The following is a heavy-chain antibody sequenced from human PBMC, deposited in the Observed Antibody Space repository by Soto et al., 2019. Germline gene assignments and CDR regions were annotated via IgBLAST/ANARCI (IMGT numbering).Heavy chain of an antibody. CDR3: AREYAHSDVGWGTFDY. CDR1: GFTFDDYA. D-gene: IGHD1-26*01. Sequence: EVQLVESGGGLVQPGRSLRLSCAASGFTFDDYAMHWVRQAPRKGLEWVSGISWNSGSIGYADSVKGRFTISRDNAKNSLYLQMNSLRAEDTALYYCAREYAHSDVGWGTFDYWGQGTLVTVSS. CDR2: ISWNSGSI. J-gene: IGHJ4*02. V-gene: IGHV3-9*01.